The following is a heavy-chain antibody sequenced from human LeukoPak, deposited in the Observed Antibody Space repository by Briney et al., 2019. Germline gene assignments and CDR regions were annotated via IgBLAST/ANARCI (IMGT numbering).Heavy chain of an antibody. CDR3: ARDQELKYSSGGLDY. D-gene: IGHD6-19*01. J-gene: IGHJ4*02. CDR2: INPNSGGT. V-gene: IGHV1-2*02. CDR1: GYTFTGYY. Sequence: ASVKVSCKASGYTFTGYYMHWVRQAPGQGLEWMGWINPNSGGTNYAQKFQGRVTMTRDTSISTAYMELSRLRTDDTAVYYCARDQELKYSSGGLDYWGQGTLVTVSS.